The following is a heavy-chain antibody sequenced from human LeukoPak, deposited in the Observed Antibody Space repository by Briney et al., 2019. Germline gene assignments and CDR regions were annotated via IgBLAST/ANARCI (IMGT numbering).Heavy chain of an antibody. Sequence: GGSLRLSCAASGFTFSSYAMNWVGQAPGKGLEWVSALSGRGDSTYYTDSVKGRFTISRDNSKNTLYLQMNSLRAEDTAVYYCAKDRLLYPERHLSHFDYWGQGTLVTVSS. J-gene: IGHJ4*02. CDR2: LSGRGDST. CDR3: AKDRLLYPERHLSHFDY. CDR1: GFTFSSYA. V-gene: IGHV3-23*01. D-gene: IGHD2/OR15-2a*01.